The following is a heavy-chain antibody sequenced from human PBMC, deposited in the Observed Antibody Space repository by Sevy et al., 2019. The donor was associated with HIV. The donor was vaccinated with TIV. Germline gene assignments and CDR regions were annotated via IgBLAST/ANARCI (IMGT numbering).Heavy chain of an antibody. V-gene: IGHV3-7*01. D-gene: IGHD5-18*01. CDR2: MKEDGSDK. J-gene: IGHJ4*02. CDR1: GSTFSVYW. CDR3: VREGVGGYSYSLDC. Sequence: GGSLRLSCAASGSTFSVYWMSWVRQAPGKGLEWVATMKEDGSDKDYVDSVKGRFTISRDNAKNSLYLQMNSLRAEDTAVYYCVREGVGGYSYSLDCWGQGTLVTVSS.